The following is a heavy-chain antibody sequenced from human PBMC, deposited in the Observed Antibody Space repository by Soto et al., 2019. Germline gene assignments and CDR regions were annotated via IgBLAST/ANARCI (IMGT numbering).Heavy chain of an antibody. CDR3: ARAWVVDATRVYYGMDV. CDR1: GGTFSSYA. J-gene: IGHJ6*02. CDR2: IIPIFGTA. V-gene: IGHV1-69*13. Sequence: GASVKVSCKASGGTFSSYAISWVRQAPGQGLEWMGGIIPIFGTANYAQKFQGRVTITADESTSTAYMELSSLRSEDTAVYYCARAWVVDATRVYYGMDVWGQGTTVTVSS. D-gene: IGHD2-15*01.